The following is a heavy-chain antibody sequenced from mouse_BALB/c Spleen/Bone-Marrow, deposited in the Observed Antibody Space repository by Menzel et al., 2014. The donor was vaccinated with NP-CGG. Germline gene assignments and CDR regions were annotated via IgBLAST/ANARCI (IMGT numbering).Heavy chain of an antibody. D-gene: IGHD2-14*01. CDR1: GYAFTSYN. J-gene: IGHJ2*01. Sequence: EVQLQQSGPELVKPGASVKVSCKASGYAFTSYNMNWVKQSHGKSLEWIGYIDPYSGGTNYNQKFRGKATLTVDKSSSTAYMHLNSLTSEDSAVYYCSRGVLAYFDYWGQGTTLTVSS. CDR2: IDPYSGGT. CDR3: SRGVLAYFDY. V-gene: IGHV1S135*01.